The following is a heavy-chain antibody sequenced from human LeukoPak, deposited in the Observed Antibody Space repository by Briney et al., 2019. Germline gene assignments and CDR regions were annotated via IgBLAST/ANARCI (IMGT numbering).Heavy chain of an antibody. D-gene: IGHD2-21*02. CDR3: ASSIAYCGGDCYSGAFDI. CDR2: IYYSGST. V-gene: IGHV4-59*01. J-gene: IGHJ3*02. CDR1: GGSISSYY. Sequence: SETLSLTCTVSGGSISSYYWSWIRQPPGKGLEWMGYIYYSGSTNYNPSLKSRVTISVDTSKNQFSLKLSSVTAADTAVYYCASSIAYCGGDCYSGAFDIWGQGTMVTVSS.